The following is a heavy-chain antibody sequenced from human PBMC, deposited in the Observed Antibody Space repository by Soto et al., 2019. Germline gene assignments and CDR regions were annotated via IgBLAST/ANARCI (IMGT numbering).Heavy chain of an antibody. Sequence: SETLSLTCTVSGGSISSSSSYWGWVRQPPGKGLEWMATIYSGSTYQNPSLKSRVTISVDTSKNQFSLKLSSMTAADTAVYYCARVDILTVYGCMDVWGQGTTVTVSS. CDR2: IYSGST. V-gene: IGHV4-39*07. J-gene: IGHJ6*02. CDR3: ARVDILTVYGCMDV. CDR1: GGSISSSSSY. D-gene: IGHD3-9*01.